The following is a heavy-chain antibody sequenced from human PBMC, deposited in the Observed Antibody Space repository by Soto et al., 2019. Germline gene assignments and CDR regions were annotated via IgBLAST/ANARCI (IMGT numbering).Heavy chain of an antibody. Sequence: SETLSLTCIVSGDSVTSGSYYWTWLRQPPGKGLEWIGYISYTGRTKYNPSLQSRVIISVDTSKNDFSLNLSSVTAADTAVYFCAREWGLLPYYVMNVWGHGTAVTVSS. D-gene: IGHD7-27*01. V-gene: IGHV4-61*03. CDR2: ISYTGRT. J-gene: IGHJ6*02. CDR3: AREWGLLPYYVMNV. CDR1: GDSVTSGSYY.